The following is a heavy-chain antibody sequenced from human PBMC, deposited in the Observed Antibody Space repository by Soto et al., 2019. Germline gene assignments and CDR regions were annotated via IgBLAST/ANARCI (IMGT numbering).Heavy chain of an antibody. CDR1: GYTLTELS. D-gene: IGHD2-15*01. V-gene: IGHV1-24*01. CDR2: SDPEDGET. Sequence: ASVKVSCKVSGYTLTELSMHWVRQAPGKGLEWMGGSDPEDGETIYAQKFQGRVTMTEDTSTDTAYMELSSLRSEDTAVYYCATGVSIVQAFLDYWGQGTLVTVSS. J-gene: IGHJ4*02. CDR3: ATGVSIVQAFLDY.